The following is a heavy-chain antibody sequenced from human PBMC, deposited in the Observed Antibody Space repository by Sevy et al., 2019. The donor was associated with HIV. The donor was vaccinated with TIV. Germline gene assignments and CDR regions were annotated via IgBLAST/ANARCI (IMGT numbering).Heavy chain of an antibody. CDR3: ARGGPMVRRHYFYYYMDV. J-gene: IGHJ6*03. Sequence: ASVKVSCKASGYSFTDYYLHWVRQAPGQGLEWMGYINPNSGGTNYAQNFQGRVTVTRDTSISTVHMELSRLTSDDTAVYYCARGGPMVRRHYFYYYMDVWGKGTTVTVSS. CDR2: INPNSGGT. V-gene: IGHV1-2*02. CDR1: GYSFTDYY. D-gene: IGHD3-10*01.